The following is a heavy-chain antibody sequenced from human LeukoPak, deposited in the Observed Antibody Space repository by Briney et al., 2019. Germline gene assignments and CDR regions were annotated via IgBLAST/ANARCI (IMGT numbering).Heavy chain of an antibody. CDR1: GYTFTNYV. D-gene: IGHD3-10*02. V-gene: IGHV3-23*01. CDR2: ITSGGGTT. Sequence: PGGSLRLSCAASGYTFTNYVMGWVRQAPGKGLEWVSSITSGGGTTYYADSVKGRFTISRDNAKNSLYLQMNSLRAEDTAVYYCAELGITMIGGVWGKGTTVTISS. CDR3: AELGITMIGGV. J-gene: IGHJ6*04.